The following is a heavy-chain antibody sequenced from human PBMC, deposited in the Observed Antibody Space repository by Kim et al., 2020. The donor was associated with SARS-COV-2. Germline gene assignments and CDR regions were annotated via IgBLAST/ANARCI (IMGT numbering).Heavy chain of an antibody. D-gene: IGHD3-10*01. CDR1: GGTFSSYA. Sequence: SVKVSCKASGGTFSSYAISWVRQAPGQGLEWMGGIIPIFGTANYAQKFQGRVTITADESTSTAYMELSSLRSEDTAVYYCATPMRTNYYGSGSYLFYYWGQGTLVTVSS. CDR3: ATPMRTNYYGSGSYLFYY. V-gene: IGHV1-69*13. CDR2: IIPIFGTA. J-gene: IGHJ4*02.